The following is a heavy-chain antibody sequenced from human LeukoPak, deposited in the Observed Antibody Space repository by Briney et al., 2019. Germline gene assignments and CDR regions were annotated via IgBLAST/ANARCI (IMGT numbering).Heavy chain of an antibody. CDR3: AREGIAAAGGYFDY. CDR2: INHSGST. V-gene: IGHV4-34*01. D-gene: IGHD6-13*01. Sequence: SETLSLTCAVYGGSFSGYYWSWIRQPPGKGLEWIGEINHSGSTNYNPSLKSRVTISVDTSKNQFSLKLSSVTAADTAVYYCAREGIAAAGGYFDYWGQGTLVTVSS. J-gene: IGHJ4*02. CDR1: GGSFSGYY.